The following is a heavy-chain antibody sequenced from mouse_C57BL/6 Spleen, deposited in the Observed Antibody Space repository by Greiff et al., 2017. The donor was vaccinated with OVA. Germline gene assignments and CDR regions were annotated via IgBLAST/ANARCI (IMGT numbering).Heavy chain of an antibody. Sequence: LQESGAELVKPGASVKISCKASGYAFSSYWMNWVKQRPGKGLEWIGQIYPGDGDTNYNGKFKGKATLTADKSSSTAYMQLSSLTSEDSAVYFCARYGNYVFYYYAMDYWGQGTSVTVSS. J-gene: IGHJ4*01. D-gene: IGHD2-1*01. CDR3: ARYGNYVFYYYAMDY. V-gene: IGHV1-80*01. CDR1: GYAFSSYW. CDR2: IYPGDGDT.